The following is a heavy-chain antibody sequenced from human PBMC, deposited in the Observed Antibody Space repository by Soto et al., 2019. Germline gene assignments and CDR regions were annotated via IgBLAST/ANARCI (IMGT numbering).Heavy chain of an antibody. Sequence: PSQTLSLTCTVSGGPISSYYWSWILQPAGKRLEWIGRIYPRGSTNYNPDLKSRVTMSIGTSKNQFSLKLTSVPAADTAVYFCARDKPNRAPAPFDYWGQGTLVTVSS. CDR1: GGPISSYY. CDR3: ARDKPNRAPAPFDY. CDR2: IYPRGST. J-gene: IGHJ4*02. D-gene: IGHD2-2*01. V-gene: IGHV4-4*07.